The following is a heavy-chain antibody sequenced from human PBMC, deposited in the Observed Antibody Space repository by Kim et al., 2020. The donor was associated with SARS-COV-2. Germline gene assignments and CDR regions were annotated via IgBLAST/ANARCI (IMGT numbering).Heavy chain of an antibody. Sequence: VKGRFTISRDNAKNSLYLQMNSLRAEDTAVYYCARGARITIFGGLTAGYYWGQGTLVTVSS. D-gene: IGHD3-3*01. CDR3: ARGARITIFGGLTAGYY. V-gene: IGHV3-21*01. J-gene: IGHJ4*02.